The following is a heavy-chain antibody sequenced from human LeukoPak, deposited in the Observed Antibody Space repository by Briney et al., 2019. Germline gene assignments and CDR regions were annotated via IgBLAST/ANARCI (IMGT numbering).Heavy chain of an antibody. CDR1: GFTFSSYA. D-gene: IGHD1-7*01. V-gene: IGHV3-23*01. Sequence: PGGSLRLSCAASGFTFSSYAMSWVRQAPGKGLKWVSAISGRCGSTDCADSAKGRFIMSRHNSKNRLYRQLNSLRAEDSAVFLCAKGGGYNWNSLAAFDIWGQGTMVTVSS. J-gene: IGHJ3*02. CDR2: ISGRCGST. CDR3: AKGGGYNWNSLAAFDI.